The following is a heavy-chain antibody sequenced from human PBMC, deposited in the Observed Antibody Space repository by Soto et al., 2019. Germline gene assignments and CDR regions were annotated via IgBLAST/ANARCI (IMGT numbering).Heavy chain of an antibody. CDR1: GFTFSSYG. V-gene: IGHV3-33*01. CDR3: ARVLIAAADYYDMDV. CDR2: IWYDGSNK. Sequence: QVQLVESGGGVVQPGRSLRLSCAASGFTFSSYGMHWVRQAPGKGLEWVAVIWYDGSNKYYADSVKGRFTISRDNSKNTLYRQMNGLRAEETDVYYRARVLIAAADYYDMDVWGQGSTVTVSS. D-gene: IGHD6-13*01. J-gene: IGHJ6*02.